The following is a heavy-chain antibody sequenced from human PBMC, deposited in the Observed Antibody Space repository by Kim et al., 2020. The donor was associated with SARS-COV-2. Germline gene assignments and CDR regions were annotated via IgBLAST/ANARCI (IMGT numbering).Heavy chain of an antibody. CDR1: GFTFSSYA. J-gene: IGHJ6*02. CDR3: AKVRARLLGYYYYGMDV. CDR2: ISGSGGST. V-gene: IGHV3-23*01. Sequence: GGSLRLSCAASGFTFSSYAMSWVRQAPGKGLEWVSAISGSGGSTYYADSVKGRFTISRDNSKNTLYLQMNSLRAEDTAVYYWAKVRARLLGYYYYGMDVWGQGTTVTVSS. D-gene: IGHD2-8*02.